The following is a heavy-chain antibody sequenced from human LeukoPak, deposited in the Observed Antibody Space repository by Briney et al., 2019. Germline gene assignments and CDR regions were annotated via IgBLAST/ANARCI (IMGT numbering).Heavy chain of an antibody. V-gene: IGHV4-59*08. J-gene: IGHJ6*03. CDR2: IYYSGST. Sequence: SETLSLTCSVSGGSISSYYWSWIRQPPGKGLEWLGYIYYSGSTNYNPSLDSRITISVDTSKNQFSLKLTSVTAADTAVYYCARQSAADYDFWSDSHYYYYYMDVWGKGTTVTVSS. CDR3: ARQSAADYDFWSDSHYYYYYMDV. CDR1: GGSISSYY. D-gene: IGHD3-3*01.